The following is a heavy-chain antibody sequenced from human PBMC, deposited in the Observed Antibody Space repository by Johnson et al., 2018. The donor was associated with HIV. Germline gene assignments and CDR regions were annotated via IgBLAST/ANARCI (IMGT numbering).Heavy chain of an antibody. CDR2: IYSGGST. J-gene: IGHJ3*02. Sequence: VQLVESGGGLVQPGGSLRLSCAASGFTVSSNYMSWVRQAPGTGLEWVSVIYSGGSTYYADSVKGRFTISSDNSKTTLYLQMNSLRAEGTAVYYCARDHRAYCGGDCYSDAFDIWGQGTMLTVSS. D-gene: IGHD2-21*02. CDR1: GFTVSSNY. V-gene: IGHV3-66*01. CDR3: ARDHRAYCGGDCYSDAFDI.